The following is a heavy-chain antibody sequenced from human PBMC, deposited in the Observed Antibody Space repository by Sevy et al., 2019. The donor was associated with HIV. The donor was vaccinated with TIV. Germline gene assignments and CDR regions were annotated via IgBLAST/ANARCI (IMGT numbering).Heavy chain of an antibody. D-gene: IGHD1-26*01. CDR1: CGSISSTNW. Sequence: SETLSLTCAVSCGSISSTNWWSWVRQPPGKGLEWIGEIYHSGSTNYNPSLKSRLTISVDRSKNQFSLKLSSVTAADTAVYYCARDRWEILRYYYYGMDVWGQGTTVTVSS. CDR2: IYHSGST. J-gene: IGHJ6*02. V-gene: IGHV4-4*02. CDR3: ARDRWEILRYYYYGMDV.